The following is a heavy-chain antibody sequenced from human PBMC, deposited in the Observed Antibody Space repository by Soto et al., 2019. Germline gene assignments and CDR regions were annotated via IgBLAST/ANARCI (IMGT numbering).Heavy chain of an antibody. J-gene: IGHJ6*02. CDR2: IYWDDDK. D-gene: IGHD2-21*02. CDR1: AFSLSTGGVG. V-gene: IGHV2-5*02. CDR3: IQSRCGGDCLQSYASYYYYGMDV. Sequence: ESGPALVNPTQTLTLTCTFSAFSLSTGGVGVGWIRQPPGKALEWLALIYWDDDKRYSPSLRSRLTITKDTSKNQVVLTMTNMDPVDTATYYCIQSRCGGDCLQSYASYYYYGMDVWGHGTTVTVSS.